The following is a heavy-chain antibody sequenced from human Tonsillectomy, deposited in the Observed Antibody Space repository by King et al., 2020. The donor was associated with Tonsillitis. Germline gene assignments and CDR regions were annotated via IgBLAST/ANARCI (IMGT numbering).Heavy chain of an antibody. J-gene: IGHJ3*02. CDR3: ASRGRSTSSWYGAFDI. CDR2: IKQDGSEK. Sequence: VQLVESGGGLVQPGGSLRLSCAASGFTFSTFWMSWVRQAPGKGLEWVANIKQDGSEKYYLDSVKGRFTISGDNALKSLYLQMTSLRAEDAAVYYCASRGRSTSSWYGAFDIWGQGTMVTVSS. D-gene: IGHD6-13*01. CDR1: GFTFSTFW. V-gene: IGHV3-7*01.